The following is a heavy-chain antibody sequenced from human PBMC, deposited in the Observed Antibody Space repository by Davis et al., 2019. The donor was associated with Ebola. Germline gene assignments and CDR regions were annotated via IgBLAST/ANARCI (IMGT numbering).Heavy chain of an antibody. CDR2: IDPKSGGG. V-gene: IGHV1-2*02. J-gene: IGHJ4*02. D-gene: IGHD2-2*01. CDR3: ARLHRTSSRLNY. CDR1: GYTFTDYY. Sequence: ASVKVSCKASGYTFTDYYIHWVRQAPGQGLEWMAWIDPKSGGGNYAPKFQGRVTMTTDTSISTAYMELTSLRSDDTAVYYCARLHRTSSRLNYWGQGTLVTVSS.